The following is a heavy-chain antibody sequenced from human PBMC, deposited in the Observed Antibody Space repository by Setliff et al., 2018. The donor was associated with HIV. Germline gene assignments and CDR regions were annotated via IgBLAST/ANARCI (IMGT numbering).Heavy chain of an antibody. J-gene: IGHJ3*02. CDR3: ARYYCPTGECYGFDI. D-gene: IGHD2-8*01. V-gene: IGHV4-4*09. Sequence: SETLSLTCTVSGGSINNYYWSWIRQPPGKGLEWIGYVYTSGSTNYNPSLKSRVTISVDTSKNQFSLKVNSVTAADTAVYYCARYYCPTGECYGFDIWGQGTRVTVSS. CDR1: GGSINNYY. CDR2: VYTSGST.